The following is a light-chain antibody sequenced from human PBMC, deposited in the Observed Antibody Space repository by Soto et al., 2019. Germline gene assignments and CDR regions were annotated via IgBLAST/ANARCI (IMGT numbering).Light chain of an antibody. CDR3: QQRSNWPPVIS. CDR2: DAS. J-gene: IGKJ5*01. CDR1: QTFSSH. Sequence: EIVLTQSPATLSLSPGERATLSCRASQTFSSHLAWYQQKPGQAPRLLIYDASKRATGIPASFSGSASGTAFTLTIGSLEPEAFAVYYCQQRSNWPPVISFGQGPRLEIK. V-gene: IGKV3-11*01.